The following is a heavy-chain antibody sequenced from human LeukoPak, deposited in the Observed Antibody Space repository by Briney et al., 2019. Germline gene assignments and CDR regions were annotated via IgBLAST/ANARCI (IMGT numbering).Heavy chain of an antibody. CDR1: GYTFTGYY. CDR2: INPNSGGT. D-gene: IGHD3-9*01. CDR3: ARVDVLRYFDWLSTSYYYYGMDV. Sequence: ASVKVSCKASGYTFTGYYMHWVRQAPGQGLEWMGWINPNSGGTNYAQKFQGRVTMTRDTSISTAYMELSRLRSDDTAVYYCARVDVLRYFDWLSTSYYYYGMDVWGQGTTVTVSS. V-gene: IGHV1-2*02. J-gene: IGHJ6*02.